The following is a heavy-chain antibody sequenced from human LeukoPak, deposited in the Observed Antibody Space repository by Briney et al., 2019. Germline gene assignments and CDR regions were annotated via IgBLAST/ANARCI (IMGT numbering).Heavy chain of an antibody. D-gene: IGHD6-19*01. Sequence: ASVKVSCKASGYTFTSYGISWVRQAPGQGLEWMGWISVYSGNTNYAQKLQGRATMTTDTSTSTAYMELRSLKSDDTAVYYCARDEHSSGWYSDYWGQGTLVTVSS. CDR3: ARDEHSSGWYSDY. CDR1: GYTFTSYG. J-gene: IGHJ4*02. CDR2: ISVYSGNT. V-gene: IGHV1-18*01.